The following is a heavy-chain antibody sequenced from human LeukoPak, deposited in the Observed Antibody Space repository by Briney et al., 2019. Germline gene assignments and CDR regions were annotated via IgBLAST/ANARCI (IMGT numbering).Heavy chain of an antibody. Sequence: PSETLSLTCTVSGGSISSSSYYWGWIRQPPGKGLEWIGSIYYSGSTYYNPSLKSRVTISVDTSKNQFSLKLSSVTAADTAVYYCARGVVMGDAFDIWGQGTMVTVSS. CDR1: GGSISSSSYY. V-gene: IGHV4-39*07. CDR3: ARGVVMGDAFDI. CDR2: IYYSGST. J-gene: IGHJ3*02. D-gene: IGHD3-22*01.